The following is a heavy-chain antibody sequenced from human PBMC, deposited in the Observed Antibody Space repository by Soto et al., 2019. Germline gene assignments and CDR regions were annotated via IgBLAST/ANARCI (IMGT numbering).Heavy chain of an antibody. J-gene: IGHJ5*01. V-gene: IGHV4-59*01. D-gene: IGHD3-10*02. CDR1: GGSISSYY. Sequence: QVQLQESGPGLVKPSETLSLTCTVSGGSISSYYWSWIRQPPGKGLEWIGFIFYSGSTSYNPSLXXRXPISIDTSEYQCSLKLNSVTAADTAVYYCASMIGDPVLSFDSWGQGTLVAVSS. CDR2: IFYSGST. CDR3: ASMIGDPVLSFDS.